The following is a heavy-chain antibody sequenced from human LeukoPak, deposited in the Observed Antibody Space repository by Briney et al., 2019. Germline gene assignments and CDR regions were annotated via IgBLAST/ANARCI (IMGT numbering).Heavy chain of an antibody. CDR1: GGSFSGYY. J-gene: IGHJ4*02. CDR2: INHSGST. CDR3: AVPFDY. Sequence: PAETLSLTCAVYGGSFSGYYWSWIRQPPGKGLEWIGEINHSGSTNYNPSLKSRVTISVDTSKNQFSLKLSSVTAADTAVYYCAVPFDYWGQGTLVTVSS. V-gene: IGHV4-34*01.